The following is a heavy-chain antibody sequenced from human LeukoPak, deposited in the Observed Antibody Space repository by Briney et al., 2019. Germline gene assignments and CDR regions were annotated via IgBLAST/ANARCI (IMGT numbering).Heavy chain of an antibody. D-gene: IGHD3-22*01. CDR1: GYSFTSYW. CDR2: IYPGDSDT. Sequence: GESLQISCQGSGYSFTSYWIGWVRQMPGKGLEWMGIIYPGDSDTRYSPSFQGQVTISADESISTAYLQWSSLKASDTAMCYCAKSVYYSDSSGYRPYYFDYWGQGTLVTVSS. CDR3: AKSVYYSDSSGYRPYYFDY. J-gene: IGHJ4*02. V-gene: IGHV5-51*01.